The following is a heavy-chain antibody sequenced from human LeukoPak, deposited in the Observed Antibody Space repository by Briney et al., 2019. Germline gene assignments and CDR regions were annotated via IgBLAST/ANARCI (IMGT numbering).Heavy chain of an antibody. V-gene: IGHV5-51*01. CDR3: ARHSVYDFWSGYYPLYDY. J-gene: IGHJ4*02. CDR1: GYSFTSYW. CDR2: IYPGDSDT. Sequence: GESLKISCKGSGYSFTSYWIGWVRQMPGKGLEWMGIIYPGDSDTRYSPSFQGQVTISADKSISTAYLQWSSLEASDTAMYYCARHSVYDFWSGYYPLYDYWGQGTLVTVSS. D-gene: IGHD3-3*01.